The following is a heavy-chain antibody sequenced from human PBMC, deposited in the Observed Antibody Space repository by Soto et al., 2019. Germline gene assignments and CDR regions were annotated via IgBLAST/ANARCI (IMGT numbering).Heavy chain of an antibody. D-gene: IGHD3-16*01. J-gene: IGHJ6*02. CDR3: ARLYSDYV. CDR1: GLTFGTYS. Sequence: GGSLRLSCAGSGLTFGTYSMNWVRQAAGKGLEWIAYISYDSDTIQYADSVKGRFTISRDNAKNSLYLQMNSLRDEDTAVYYCARLYSDYVWGQGTTVTVSS. V-gene: IGHV3-48*02. CDR2: ISYDSDTI.